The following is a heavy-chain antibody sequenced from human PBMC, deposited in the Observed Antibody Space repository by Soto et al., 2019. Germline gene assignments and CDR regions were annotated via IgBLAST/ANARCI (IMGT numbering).Heavy chain of an antibody. J-gene: IGHJ4*02. Sequence: QVQLQESGPGLVKPSQTLSLTCTVSGGSISSGGYYWSWIRQHPGKGLEWIGYIYYSGSTYYNPSLKSRVTIAVDTSKNQFSLKLSSVTAADTAVYYCARGGGYYYDSSAHFDYWGQGTLVTVSS. CDR1: GGSISSGGYY. D-gene: IGHD3-22*01. CDR3: ARGGGYYYDSSAHFDY. V-gene: IGHV4-31*03. CDR2: IYYSGST.